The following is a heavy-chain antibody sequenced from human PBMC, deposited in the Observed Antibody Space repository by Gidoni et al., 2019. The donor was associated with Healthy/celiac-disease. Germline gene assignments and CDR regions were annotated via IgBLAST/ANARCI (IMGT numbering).Heavy chain of an antibody. CDR3: ARDYEQLAHGGDY. V-gene: IGHV1-69*08. CDR1: GGTFSSYT. CDR2: IIPILGIA. Sequence: QVQLVQSGAEVKKPGSSVKVSCKASGGTFSSYTISWVRQAPGQGLEWMGRIIPILGIANYAQKFQGRVTMTADKSTSTAYMELSSLRSEDTAVYYCARDYEQLAHGGDYWGQGTLVTVSS. D-gene: IGHD6-6*01. J-gene: IGHJ4*02.